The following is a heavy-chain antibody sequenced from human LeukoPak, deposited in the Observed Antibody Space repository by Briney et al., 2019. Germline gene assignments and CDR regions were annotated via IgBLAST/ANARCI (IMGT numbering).Heavy chain of an antibody. D-gene: IGHD4-17*01. CDR1: EFSFSDYY. CDR3: ARGQTGDFDP. V-gene: IGHV3-11*04. Sequence: GGSLRLSCEASEFSFSDYYMSWIRQAPGKGLEWVAYINDSGDTIYYADSVKGRFTISRDNAKNSLYLQMTSLRAEDTAVYYCARGQTGDFDPWGQGTLVTVSS. J-gene: IGHJ5*02. CDR2: INDSGDTI.